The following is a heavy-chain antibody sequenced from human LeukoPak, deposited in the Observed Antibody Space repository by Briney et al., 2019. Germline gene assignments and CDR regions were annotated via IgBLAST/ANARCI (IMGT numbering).Heavy chain of an antibody. D-gene: IGHD3-22*01. CDR2: TYYSGST. Sequence: SETLSLTCTVSGGSISTGGYYWSWIRQHPGKGLEWIGNTYYSGSTYYSPSLKSRVTIPVDTSKNQFSLTLISVTAADTAVYFCARAAPNYYDSSGSLRNPYFDYWGQGTPVTVSS. J-gene: IGHJ4*02. CDR3: ARAAPNYYDSSGSLRNPYFDY. CDR1: GGSISTGGYY. V-gene: IGHV4-31*03.